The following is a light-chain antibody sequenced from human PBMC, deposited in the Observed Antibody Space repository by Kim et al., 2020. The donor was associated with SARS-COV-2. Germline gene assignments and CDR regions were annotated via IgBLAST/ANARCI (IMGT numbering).Light chain of an antibody. Sequence: LSPGERAIHSCRASQSVRSYLAWYQQKPGQGPRLLIYDASNRATGIPARFSGSGSGTDFTLTISSLEPEDFAVYYCQQRYNWPPYTFGQGTKLEI. CDR1: QSVRSY. CDR3: QQRYNWPPYT. V-gene: IGKV3-11*01. CDR2: DAS. J-gene: IGKJ2*01.